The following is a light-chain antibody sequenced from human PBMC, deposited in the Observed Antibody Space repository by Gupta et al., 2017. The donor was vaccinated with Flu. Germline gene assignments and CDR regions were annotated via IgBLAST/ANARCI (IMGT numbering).Light chain of an antibody. CDR3: QSYDNSLSGSKV. CDR2: GNS. J-gene: IGLJ3*02. Sequence: VLTPPPSVSGATGQRVTVSRTGSGSNIGAGYALHWYKQIPGTAPNVLIYGNSNRPAGGPDRFSSSKSVTSASLAITGLQAEDEAVYYCQSYDNSLSGSKVFGGGTKLTVL. V-gene: IGLV1-40*01. CDR1: GSNIGAGYA.